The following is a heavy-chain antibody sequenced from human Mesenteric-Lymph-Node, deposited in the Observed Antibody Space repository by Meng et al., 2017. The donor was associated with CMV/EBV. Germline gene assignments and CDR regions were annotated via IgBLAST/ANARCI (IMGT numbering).Heavy chain of an antibody. V-gene: IGHV1-3*01. D-gene: IGHD3-10*01. Sequence: SVKVYCKASGYTFTTYALHWVRQAPGQRLECMGWINAGDGDTKYSQKFQGRVTFTRDTSASTAYMELSSLRSEDTAVYYCARGSYYPYWGQGTLVTVSS. CDR1: GYTFTTYA. CDR3: ARGSYYPY. J-gene: IGHJ4*02. CDR2: INAGDGDT.